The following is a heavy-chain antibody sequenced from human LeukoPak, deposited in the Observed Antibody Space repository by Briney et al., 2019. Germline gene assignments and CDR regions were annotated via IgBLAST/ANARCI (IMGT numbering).Heavy chain of an antibody. D-gene: IGHD2-21*02. CDR2: INPNSGGT. Sequence: ASVKVSCKASGGTFSSYAISWVRQAPEQGLEWMGRINPNSGGTNYAQKLQGRVTMTTDTSTSTAYMELRSLRSDDTAVYYCARHVVVTATFDYWGQGTLVTVSS. V-gene: IGHV1-18*01. J-gene: IGHJ4*02. CDR1: GGTFSSYA. CDR3: ARHVVVTATFDY.